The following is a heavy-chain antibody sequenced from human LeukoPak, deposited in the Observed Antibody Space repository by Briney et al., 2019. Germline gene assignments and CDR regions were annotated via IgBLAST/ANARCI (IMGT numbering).Heavy chain of an antibody. D-gene: IGHD6-13*01. CDR1: GYIFPTYW. CDR2: IYPDDSDT. Sequence: GESLKISCKASGYIFPTYWIGWVRQMPGKGLEWMGIIYPDDSDTRYSPSFQGQVTISADVSISTAYLQWNSLKASDTAMYYCARLIGGAAAGPFDSWGQGTLVTVSS. J-gene: IGHJ4*02. V-gene: IGHV5-51*01. CDR3: ARLIGGAAAGPFDS.